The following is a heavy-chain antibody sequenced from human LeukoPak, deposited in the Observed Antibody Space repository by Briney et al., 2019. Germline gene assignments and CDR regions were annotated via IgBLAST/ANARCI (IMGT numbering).Heavy chain of an antibody. CDR3: ASHDYYYYYMDV. V-gene: IGHV1-8*01. J-gene: IGHJ6*03. CDR1: GYTFTSYD. Sequence: ASVKVSCKASGYTFTSYDINWVRQATGQGLEWMGWMNPNSGNTGYAQKFQGRVTMTRNTSISTAYMELSSLRSEDTAVYYGASHDYYYYYMDVWGKGTTVTVSS. CDR2: MNPNSGNT.